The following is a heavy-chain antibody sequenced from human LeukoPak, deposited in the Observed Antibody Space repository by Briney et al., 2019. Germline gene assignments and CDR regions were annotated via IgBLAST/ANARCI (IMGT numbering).Heavy chain of an antibody. V-gene: IGHV3-23*01. CDR2: ISNNCGRT. D-gene: IGHD3-9*01. CDR1: GFIFPNFA. CDR3: AKDVAGAVLPYFGLDV. Sequence: GGSLRLSCAASGFIFPNFAMTWVRQAPGKGLEWVSGISNNCGRTYSARSVRGRFTISRDNSKNMLYLQLNGLRVDDTAVYYCAKDVAGAVLPYFGLDVWGQGTTVTVSS. J-gene: IGHJ6*02.